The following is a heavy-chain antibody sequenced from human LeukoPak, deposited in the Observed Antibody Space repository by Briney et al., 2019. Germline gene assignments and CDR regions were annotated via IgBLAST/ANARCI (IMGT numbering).Heavy chain of an antibody. Sequence: SETLSLTCAVYGESMIGHYWTWIRQPPGKRLEWIGEIHHSGGTNSNPSLKNRVTMSIDMSKNQFSLKLNSVTAADTAVYYCARTTASGSGRAYDHWAQGNLVPVSS. CDR1: GESMIGHY. J-gene: IGHJ4*02. CDR2: IHHSGGT. CDR3: ARTTASGSGRAYDH. V-gene: IGHV4-34*01. D-gene: IGHD3-10*01.